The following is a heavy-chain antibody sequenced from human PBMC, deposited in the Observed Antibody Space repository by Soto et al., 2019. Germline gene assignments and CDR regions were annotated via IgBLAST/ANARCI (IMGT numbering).Heavy chain of an antibody. CDR2: IVVGSGNT. J-gene: IGHJ4*02. D-gene: IGHD4-17*01. V-gene: IGHV1-58*01. Sequence: QMQLVQSGPEVKKPGTSVKVSCKASGFTFTSSAVPWVPQPRGQRLECIGGIVVGSGNTNYAQKFQERVTITSDMSTRSAYMGLSSQRSETTAVYYCAAVEPNDYPHEYYFDYWGRGTPVTVST. CDR3: AAVEPNDYPHEYYFDY. CDR1: GFTFTSSA.